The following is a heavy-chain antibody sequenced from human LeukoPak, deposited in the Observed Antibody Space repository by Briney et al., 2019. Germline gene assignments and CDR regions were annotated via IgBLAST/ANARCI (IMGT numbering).Heavy chain of an antibody. CDR3: ARDYTVVNYYYMDV. Sequence: SETLSLTCAVSGGSISSSSYYWGWIRQPPGKGLEWIGNIYYSGSTYYNPSLKSRVTISVDTSKNQFSLKLSSVTAADTAVYYCARDYTVVNYYYMDVWGKGTTVTVSS. D-gene: IGHD2-21*01. CDR2: IYYSGST. J-gene: IGHJ6*03. CDR1: GGSISSSSYY. V-gene: IGHV4-39*07.